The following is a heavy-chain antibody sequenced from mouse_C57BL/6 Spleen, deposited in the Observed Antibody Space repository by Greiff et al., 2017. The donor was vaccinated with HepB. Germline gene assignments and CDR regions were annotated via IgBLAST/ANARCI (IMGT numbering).Heavy chain of an antibody. CDR1: GYTFTDYE. J-gene: IGHJ3*01. D-gene: IGHD1-1*01. Sequence: VQLKESGAELVRPGASVTLSCKASGYTFTDYEMHWVKQTPVHGLEWIGAIDPETGGTAYNQKFKGKAILTADKSSSTAYMELRSLTSEDSAVYYCTTVVDWFAYWGQGTLVTVSA. CDR3: TTVVDWFAY. CDR2: IDPETGGT. V-gene: IGHV1-15*01.